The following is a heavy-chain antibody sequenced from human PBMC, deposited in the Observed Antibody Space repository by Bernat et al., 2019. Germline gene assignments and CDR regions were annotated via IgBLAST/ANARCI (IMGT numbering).Heavy chain of an antibody. CDR3: ARVSLYGAPTSGMDV. CDR2: IWYDGSNE. Sequence: QVQLVESGGGVVQPGRSLRLSCEASKFTFSSYGMHWVRQAPGKGLEWVAVIWYDGSNENYADSGKGRFTISRDNSKNTLFLQMNSLRAEDTAVYYCARVSLYGAPTSGMDVWGQGTTVTVSS. J-gene: IGHJ6*02. V-gene: IGHV3-33*01. CDR1: KFTFSSYG. D-gene: IGHD4-17*01.